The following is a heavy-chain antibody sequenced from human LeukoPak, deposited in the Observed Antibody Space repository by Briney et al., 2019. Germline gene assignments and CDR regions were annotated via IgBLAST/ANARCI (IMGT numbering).Heavy chain of an antibody. CDR1: GGSFSGYY. Sequence: SETLSLTCAVYGGSFSGYYWSWIRQPPEKGLEWIGEINHSGSTNYNPSLKSRVTISVDTSKNQFSLKLSSVTAADTAVYYCASEDNYFDYWGQGTLVTVSS. CDR2: INHSGST. V-gene: IGHV4-34*01. CDR3: ASEDNYFDY. J-gene: IGHJ4*02.